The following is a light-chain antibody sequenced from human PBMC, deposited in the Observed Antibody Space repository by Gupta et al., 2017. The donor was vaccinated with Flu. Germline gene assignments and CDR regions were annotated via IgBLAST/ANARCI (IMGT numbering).Light chain of an antibody. J-gene: IGLJ1*01. CDR2: RVN. V-gene: IGLV1-47*01. Sequence: QSVLTQPPSTSGTPGQRVTISCSRTTFNIGNNYVYWFQQLPGAAPRLLIYRVNERHSGVPDRFSASKSATSGSLAISGLRSEDEGDYFCGAWDNSLNSFVFGTGTTVTVL. CDR3: GAWDNSLNSFV. CDR1: TFNIGNNY.